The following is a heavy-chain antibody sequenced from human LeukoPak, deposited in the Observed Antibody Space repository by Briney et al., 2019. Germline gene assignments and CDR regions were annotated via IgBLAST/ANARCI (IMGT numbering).Heavy chain of an antibody. CDR2: ISAYKGNT. V-gene: IGHV1-18*01. CDR1: GYSFTSYG. CDR3: ARSLGYCSGGSCSSSGMDV. D-gene: IGHD2-15*01. J-gene: IGHJ6*02. Sequence: ASVKVSCKASGYSFTSYGISWVRQAPGQGLEWMGWISAYKGNTNYAQKFQGRVTITADESTSTAYMELSSLRSEDTAVYYCARSLGYCSGGSCSSSGMDVWGQGTTVTVSS.